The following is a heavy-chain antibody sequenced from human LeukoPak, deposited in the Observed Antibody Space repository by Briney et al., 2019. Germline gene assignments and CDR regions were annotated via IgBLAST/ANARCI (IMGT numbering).Heavy chain of an antibody. D-gene: IGHD2-2*01. CDR2: ISGSGGST. CDR3: AKDAPVNIVVVPAANS. Sequence: PGGSLRLSCAASGFTFSSYAMSWVRQAPGKGLEWVSAISGSGGSTYYADSGKGRFTISRDNSKHTLYLQMNSLRAEDTAVYYCAKDAPVNIVVVPAANSWGQGTLVTVSS. CDR1: GFTFSSYA. V-gene: IGHV3-23*01. J-gene: IGHJ4*02.